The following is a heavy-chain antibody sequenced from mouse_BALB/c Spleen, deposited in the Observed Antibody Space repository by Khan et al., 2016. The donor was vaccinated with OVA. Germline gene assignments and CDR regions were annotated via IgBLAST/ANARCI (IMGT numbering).Heavy chain of an antibody. D-gene: IGHD1-1*01. V-gene: IGHV3-2*02. Sequence: EVELVESGPGLVKPSQSLSLTCTVTGYSITTNYAWDWIRQFPGNKLEWMGYISYSGNTSFNPSLKSRISITRDTSKNQFFLQLNSVTTEDTATYYCARKNYYGYAVDYWGQGTSVTVSS. CDR1: GYSITTNYA. CDR2: ISYSGNT. CDR3: ARKNYYGYAVDY. J-gene: IGHJ4*01.